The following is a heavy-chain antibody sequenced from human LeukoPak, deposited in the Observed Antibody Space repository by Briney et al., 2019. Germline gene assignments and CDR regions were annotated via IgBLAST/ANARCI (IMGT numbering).Heavy chain of an antibody. CDR2: ISYDGSNK. CDR3: ARVHGGYPFDY. V-gene: IGHV3-30*04. CDR1: GFTFSSYA. D-gene: IGHD2-15*01. Sequence: GGSLRLSCAASGFTFSSYAMHWVRQAPGKGLEWVTVISYDGSNKYYADSVKGRFTISRDNAKNSLYLQMNSLRADDTAVYYCARVHGGYPFDYWGQGTLVTVSS. J-gene: IGHJ4*02.